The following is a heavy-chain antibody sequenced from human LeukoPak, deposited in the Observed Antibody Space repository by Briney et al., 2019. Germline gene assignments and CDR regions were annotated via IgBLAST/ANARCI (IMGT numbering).Heavy chain of an antibody. J-gene: IGHJ3*02. CDR1: GYTFTGYY. D-gene: IGHD3-16*01. CDR2: INPNSGGT. CDR3: ARLTSGWGGQIAFDI. Sequence: ASVKVSCKASGYTFTGYYMHWVRQAPGQGLEWMGWINPNSGGTNYAQKFQGWVTMTRDTSISTAYMELSRLRSDDTAVYYCARLTSGWGGQIAFDIWGQGTMVTVSS. V-gene: IGHV1-2*04.